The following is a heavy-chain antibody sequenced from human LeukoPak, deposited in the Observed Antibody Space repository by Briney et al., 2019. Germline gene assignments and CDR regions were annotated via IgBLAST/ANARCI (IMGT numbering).Heavy chain of an antibody. CDR3: ARDIVGARPFDY. D-gene: IGHD1-26*01. CDR1: GFTFSTYG. J-gene: IGHJ4*02. V-gene: IGHV3-33*08. Sequence: GGSLRLSCAASGFTFSTYGMHWVRQAPGKGLEWLAVMCYDGTDKYYADSVKGRFTISRDNAKNSLYLQMNSLRAEDTAVDYCARDIVGARPFDYWGQGTLVTVSS. CDR2: MCYDGTDK.